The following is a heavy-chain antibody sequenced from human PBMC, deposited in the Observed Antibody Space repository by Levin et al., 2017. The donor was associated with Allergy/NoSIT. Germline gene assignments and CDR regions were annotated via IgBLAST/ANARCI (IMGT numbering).Heavy chain of an antibody. CDR1: GFTFSSYA. CDR3: ASCRSVRGSDI. Sequence: GGSLRLSCAASGFTFSSYAMSWVRQAPGKGLEWVSTISDSGGIYYADSVKGRFTISRDNSKNTLYLQMNSPRDEETGVYDCASCRSVRGSDIWGQGTMVTVSS. J-gene: IGHJ3*02. V-gene: IGHV3-23*01. D-gene: IGHD2-15*01. CDR2: ISDSGGI.